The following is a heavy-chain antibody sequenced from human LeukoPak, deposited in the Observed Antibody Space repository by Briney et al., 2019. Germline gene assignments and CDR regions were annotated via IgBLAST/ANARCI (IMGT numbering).Heavy chain of an antibody. Sequence: ASVKVSCKVSGYTFTDYYMHWVRQAPGQGLEWMGWISAYNGNTNYAQKLQGRVTMTTDTSTSTAYMELRSLRSDDTAVYYCARGDIVRWFDPWGQGTLVTVSS. V-gene: IGHV1-18*04. CDR2: ISAYNGNT. CDR3: ARGDIVRWFDP. CDR1: GYTFTDYY. J-gene: IGHJ5*02. D-gene: IGHD2-8*01.